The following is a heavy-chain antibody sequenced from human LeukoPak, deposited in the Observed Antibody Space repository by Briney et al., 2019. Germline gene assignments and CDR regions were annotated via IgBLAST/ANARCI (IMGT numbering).Heavy chain of an antibody. J-gene: IGHJ5*02. CDR2: INPSTGGT. Sequence: ASVKVSCKASGYTFIGYYMHWVRQAPGQGLEWMGRINPSTGGTNSAQKFQGRVTMTRDTSISTAFMELSRLTSDDTAIYYCARGQPYGDYNYFDPWGQGTLVTVSS. D-gene: IGHD4-17*01. V-gene: IGHV1-2*06. CDR1: GYTFIGYY. CDR3: ARGQPYGDYNYFDP.